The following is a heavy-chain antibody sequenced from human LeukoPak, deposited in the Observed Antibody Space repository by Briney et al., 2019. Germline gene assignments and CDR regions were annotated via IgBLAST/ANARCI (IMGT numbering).Heavy chain of an antibody. CDR3: AKDLIDYGVYYYYYGMDV. CDR1: GFTFSSYA. CDR2: ISGSGGST. V-gene: IGHV3-23*01. J-gene: IGHJ6*02. Sequence: GGSLRLSCAASGFTFSSYAMSWVRQAPGKGLEWVSAISGSGGSTYYADSVKGRFTISRDNSKNTLYLQMNSLRAEDTAVYYCAKDLIDYGVYYYYYGMDVWGQGTTVTVSS. D-gene: IGHD4-17*01.